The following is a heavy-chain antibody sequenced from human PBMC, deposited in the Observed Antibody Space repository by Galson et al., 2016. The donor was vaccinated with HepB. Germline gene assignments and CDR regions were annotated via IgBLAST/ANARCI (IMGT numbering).Heavy chain of an antibody. CDR1: GFRFDDHA. V-gene: IGHV3-9*01. J-gene: IGHJ4*02. D-gene: IGHD3-22*01. CDR2: ISWNSGRI. Sequence: SLRLSCAASGFRFDDHAMHWVRQAPGKGLEWVSGISWNSGRIGYGDSVKGRFTISRDDAKNSLFLRMNSLRADDTALYYCAKDRLGYDSGGYPVFDYWGQGTLVTVSS. CDR3: AKDRLGYDSGGYPVFDY.